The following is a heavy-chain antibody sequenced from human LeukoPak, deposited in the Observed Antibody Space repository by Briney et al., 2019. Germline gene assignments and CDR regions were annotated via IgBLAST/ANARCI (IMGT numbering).Heavy chain of an antibody. Sequence: SGGSLRLSCAASKFTFNDYTMNWVRQTPGKGLEWVSSISGSSRYKHYADSVRGRFTISRDSAKNSLYLQMNSLTAEDTAVYYCAKRGDQYYFDSWGQGALVTVSS. D-gene: IGHD2-2*01. CDR1: KFTFNDYT. J-gene: IGHJ4*02. CDR3: AKRGDQYYFDS. CDR2: ISGSSRYK. V-gene: IGHV3-21*01.